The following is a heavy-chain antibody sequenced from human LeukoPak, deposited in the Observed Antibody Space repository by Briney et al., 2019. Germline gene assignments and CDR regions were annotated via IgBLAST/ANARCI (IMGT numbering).Heavy chain of an antibody. D-gene: IGHD5-18*01. V-gene: IGHV3-53*01. J-gene: IGHJ4*02. CDR1: GFTVSSNY. Sequence: GGSLRLSCAASGFTVSSNYMSWVRQAPGKGLEWVSVIYSGGSTYYADSVKGRFTISRDNSKNTLYLQMNSLRAEGTAVYYCAREPLGYSYLDYWGQGTLVTVSS. CDR2: IYSGGST. CDR3: AREPLGYSYLDY.